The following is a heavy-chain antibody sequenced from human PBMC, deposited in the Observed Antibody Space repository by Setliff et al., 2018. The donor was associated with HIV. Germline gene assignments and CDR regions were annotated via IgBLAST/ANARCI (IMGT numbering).Heavy chain of an antibody. D-gene: IGHD5-12*01. CDR2: VSYDGTTK. V-gene: IGHV3-30*03. CDR1: GFTFSSYG. J-gene: IGHJ6*03. CDR3: ATNPEMATINYYYYYMDV. Sequence: PGGSLRLSCAASGFTFSSYGMHWVRQAPGKGLEWVAVVSYDGTTKHYGDSVKGRFTISRDNSKNTLYLQMNSLRSEDTAVYYCATNPEMATINYYYYYMDVWGKGTTVTVSS.